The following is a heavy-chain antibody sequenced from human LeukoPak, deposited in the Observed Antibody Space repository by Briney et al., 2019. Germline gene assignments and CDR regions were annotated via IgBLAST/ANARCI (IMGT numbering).Heavy chain of an antibody. CDR3: AKVGGWLSYFDY. V-gene: IGHV3-66*01. CDR2: IYSGGST. J-gene: IGHJ4*02. D-gene: IGHD6-19*01. Sequence: GGSLRLSCAASEFSVGSNYMTWVRQAPGKGLEWVSLIYSGGSTYYADSVKGRFTISRDNAKNSLYLQMNSLRAEDTAVYYCAKVGGWLSYFDYWGQGTLVTVSS. CDR1: EFSVGSNY.